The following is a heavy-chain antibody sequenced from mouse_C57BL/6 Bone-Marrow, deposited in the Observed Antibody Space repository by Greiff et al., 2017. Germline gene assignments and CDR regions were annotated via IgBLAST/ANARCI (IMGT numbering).Heavy chain of an antibody. J-gene: IGHJ2*01. CDR3: ARFYGTGVYFDY. V-gene: IGHV7-3*01. CDR2: IRNKANGYTT. CDR1: GFTFTDYY. D-gene: IGHD1-2*01. Sequence: VQLKESGGGLVQPGGSLSLSCAASGFTFTDYYMSWVRQPPGKALEWLGFIRNKANGYTTESSASVKGRFTISRDNSQSILYLQMNALRAEDSATYYCARFYGTGVYFDYWGQGTTLTVSS.